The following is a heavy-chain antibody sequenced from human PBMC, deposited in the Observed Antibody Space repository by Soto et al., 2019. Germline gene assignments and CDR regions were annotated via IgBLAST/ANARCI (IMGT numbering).Heavy chain of an antibody. CDR1: GGTFSSYA. J-gene: IGHJ4*02. D-gene: IGHD4-17*01. V-gene: IGHV1-69*06. CDR2: IIPIFGTA. Sequence: QVQLVQSGAEVKKPGSSVKVSCKASGGTFSSYAISWVRQAPGQGLEWMGGIIPIFGTANYAQKFQGRVTITADKSTSTAYMELSSLRSEDTAVYYCERDPTERQNQVDYGYWGQGTLVTVSS. CDR3: ERDPTERQNQVDYGY.